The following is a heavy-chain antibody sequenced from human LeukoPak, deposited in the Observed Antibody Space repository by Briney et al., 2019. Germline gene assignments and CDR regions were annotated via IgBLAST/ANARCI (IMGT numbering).Heavy chain of an antibody. CDR3: VLGISAFDY. Sequence: GASVKVCCKASGYTFTRYYMHWVRRAPGQGLEWMGIINPSGGSTNYAQKFQGRVTMARDMSTSTVYMELSSLRSEDTAVYYCVLGISAFDYWGQGTLVTVSS. V-gene: IGHV1-46*01. CDR2: INPSGGST. CDR1: GYTFTRYY. J-gene: IGHJ4*02.